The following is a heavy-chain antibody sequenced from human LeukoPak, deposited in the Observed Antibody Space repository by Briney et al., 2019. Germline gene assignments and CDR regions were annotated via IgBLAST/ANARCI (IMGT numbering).Heavy chain of an antibody. Sequence: GGSLRLSCAASGFTFSSYEVNWVRQAPGKGLEWVSYISSSGSTIYYADSVKGRFTISRDNAKNSLYLQMNSLRAEDTAVYYCARDRDGYNYWGQGTLVTVSS. V-gene: IGHV3-48*03. CDR1: GFTFSSYE. D-gene: IGHD5-24*01. CDR2: ISSSGSTI. CDR3: ARDRDGYNY. J-gene: IGHJ4*02.